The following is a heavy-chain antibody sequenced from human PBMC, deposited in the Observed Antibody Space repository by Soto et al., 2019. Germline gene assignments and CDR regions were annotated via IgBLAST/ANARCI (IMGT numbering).Heavy chain of an antibody. CDR2: IKQDGSEK. D-gene: IGHD6-6*01. Sequence: GGSLRLACAASGFTFSSYWMSWVRQAPGKGLEWVANIKQDGSEKYYVDSVKGRFTISRDNAKNSLYLQMNSLRAEDTAVYYCAREGSAARAWYNWFDPWGQGTLVPVAS. V-gene: IGHV3-7*01. CDR1: GFTFSSYW. CDR3: AREGSAARAWYNWFDP. J-gene: IGHJ5*02.